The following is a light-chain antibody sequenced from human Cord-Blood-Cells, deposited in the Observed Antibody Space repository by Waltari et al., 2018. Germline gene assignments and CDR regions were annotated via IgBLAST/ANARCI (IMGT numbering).Light chain of an antibody. CDR2: DVS. V-gene: IGLV2-11*01. CDR1: SIDFGGYNY. CDR3: CSYAGSYV. J-gene: IGLJ1*01. Sequence: QPALPQPRPLSGHPGPSSTIPCPGTSIDFGGYNYVSWYQQHPGKAPKLMIYDVSKRPSGVPDRFSGSKSGNTASLTISGLQAEDEADYYCCSYAGSYVFGTGTKVTVL.